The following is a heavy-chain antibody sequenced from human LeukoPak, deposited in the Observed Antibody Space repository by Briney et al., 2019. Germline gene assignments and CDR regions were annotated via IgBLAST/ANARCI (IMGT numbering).Heavy chain of an antibody. V-gene: IGHV1-69*04. J-gene: IGHJ3*02. CDR3: ARDEAGDLGAFDI. CDR1: GGTFSSYA. CDR2: IIPILGIA. D-gene: IGHD3-16*01. Sequence: SVKVSCKASGGTFSSYAISWVRQAPGQGLEWMGRIIPILGIANYAQKFQGRVTITADKSTSTAYMELSSLRSEDTAVYYCARDEAGDLGAFDIWGQGTMVTVSS.